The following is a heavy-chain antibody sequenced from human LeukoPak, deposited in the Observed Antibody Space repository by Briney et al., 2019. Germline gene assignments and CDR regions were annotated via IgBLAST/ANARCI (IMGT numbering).Heavy chain of an antibody. Sequence: GGSLRLSCVASGFTFSSSWMSWVRQAPGRGLEWVANIKQDGSEKSYVESVRGRFTISRDNAKNSLYLQLNSLRAEDTALYYCARDNPPDYWGQGTLVTVSS. J-gene: IGHJ4*02. CDR2: IKQDGSEK. CDR1: GFTFSSSW. CDR3: ARDNPPDY. V-gene: IGHV3-7*03.